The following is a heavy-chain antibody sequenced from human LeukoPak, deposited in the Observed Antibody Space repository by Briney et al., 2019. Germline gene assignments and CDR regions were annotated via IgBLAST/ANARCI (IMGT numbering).Heavy chain of an antibody. Sequence: SETLSLTCTVSGGSISSSSYYWGWIRQPPGKGLEWIGSIYYSGSTYYNPSLKSRVTISVDTSKNQFSLKLSSVTAADTAVYYCATFYPTDYYDSSGYYLGYFDYWGQGTLVTASS. D-gene: IGHD3-22*01. CDR1: GGSISSSSYY. CDR2: IYYSGST. CDR3: ATFYPTDYYDSSGYYLGYFDY. J-gene: IGHJ4*02. V-gene: IGHV4-39*01.